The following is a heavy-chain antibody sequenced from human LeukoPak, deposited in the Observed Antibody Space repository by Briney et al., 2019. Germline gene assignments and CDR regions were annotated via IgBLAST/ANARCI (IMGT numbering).Heavy chain of an antibody. J-gene: IGHJ2*01. D-gene: IGHD6-6*01. CDR2: IYYSGST. CDR3: ARDPSIAARPHWYFDL. Sequence: SETLSLTCTVSGGSISSYYWSWIRQPPGKGLEWIGYIYYSGSTNYNPSLKSRVTIPVDTSKNQFSLKLSSVTAADTAVYYCARDPSIAARPHWYFDLWGRGTLVTVSS. CDR1: GGSISSYY. V-gene: IGHV4-59*01.